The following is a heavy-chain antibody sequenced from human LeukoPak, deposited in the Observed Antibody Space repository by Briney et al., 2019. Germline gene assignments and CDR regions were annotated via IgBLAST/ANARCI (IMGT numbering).Heavy chain of an antibody. CDR3: ASTGDSSSSQCLFDY. Sequence: GRSLRLSCAASGFAFSSYGMHWVRQAPGKGLEWVAVIWYDGSNKYYADSVKGRFTISRDNSKNTLYLQMNSLRAEDTAVYYCASTGDSSSSQCLFDYWGQGTLVTVSS. D-gene: IGHD6-6*01. V-gene: IGHV3-33*01. CDR2: IWYDGSNK. CDR1: GFAFSSYG. J-gene: IGHJ4*02.